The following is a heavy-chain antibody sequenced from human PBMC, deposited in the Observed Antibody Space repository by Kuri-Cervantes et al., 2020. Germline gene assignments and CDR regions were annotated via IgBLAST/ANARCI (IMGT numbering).Heavy chain of an antibody. V-gene: IGHV3-74*01. CDR1: GFTFDDYA. CDR3: ARAIDGYIDY. Sequence: GESLKISCAASGFTFDDYAMHWVRQGPGKGLEWVSRISSDGRITTYADSVKGRFTISRDNAKNMLYLQMNSLRAEDTAVYYCARAIDGYIDYWGQGTLVTVSS. CDR2: ISSDGRIT. J-gene: IGHJ4*02. D-gene: IGHD5-24*01.